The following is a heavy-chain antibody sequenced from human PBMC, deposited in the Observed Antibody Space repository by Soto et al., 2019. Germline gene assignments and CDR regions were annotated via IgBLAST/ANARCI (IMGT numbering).Heavy chain of an antibody. CDR3: AKDAVAYNGEWDWFDL. V-gene: IGHV3-23*01. CDR1: GFTFKSFA. D-gene: IGHD3-10*01. CDR2: IGGSGSSA. Sequence: EGQLLESGGGLVQPGGSLRLTCVATGFTFKSFAMTWVRQAPVKGMEWVSAIGGSGSSANYADSVKGRFTVSRDDSKSTLYLQMSGLRVDDTALYYCAKDAVAYNGEWDWFDLCRQGTLVTVSS. J-gene: IGHJ5*02.